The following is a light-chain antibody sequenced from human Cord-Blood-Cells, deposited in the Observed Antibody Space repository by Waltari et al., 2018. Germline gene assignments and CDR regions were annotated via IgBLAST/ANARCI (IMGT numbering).Light chain of an antibody. Sequence: EIVLTQSPGTLSLSPGERATLSCRASQSVSSSFLAWYQQKPGQAPRLLIYGASIRATGIPDRFSGSVSRTDFTLNISRLEPEDFAVYYCQQYGSSPPYSFGQWTKLEIK. CDR1: QSVSSSF. CDR3: QQYGSSPPYS. CDR2: GAS. V-gene: IGKV3-20*01. J-gene: IGKJ2*03.